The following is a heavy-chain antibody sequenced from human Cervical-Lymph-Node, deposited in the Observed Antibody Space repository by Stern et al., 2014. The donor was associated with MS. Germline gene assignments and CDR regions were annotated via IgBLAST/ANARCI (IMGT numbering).Heavy chain of an antibody. D-gene: IGHD6-13*01. V-gene: IGHV1-69*01. CDR3: ARSSETSDRWYSLGYDL. J-gene: IGHJ5*02. Sequence: VQLEESGAEVTKPGSSVKVSCKASGGTFSKFPSSWVRQAPGQGLEWMGGIFPVVGTPTYAQEFRGRVTITADVSTSTVYMELSSLRSDDTAVYYCARSSETSDRWYSLGYDLWGQGTLVTVSS. CDR1: GGTFSKFP. CDR2: IFPVVGTP.